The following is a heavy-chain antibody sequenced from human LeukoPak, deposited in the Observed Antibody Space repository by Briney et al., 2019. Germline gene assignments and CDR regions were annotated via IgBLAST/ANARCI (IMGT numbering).Heavy chain of an antibody. CDR2: ISESGTAI. CDR3: ARGPLGWSDY. V-gene: IGHV3-48*02. D-gene: IGHD1-26*01. J-gene: IGHJ4*02. CDR1: GFSVSNYN. Sequence: PGGSLRLSCAASGFSVSNYNMNWVRQARGKGLEWVSFISESGTAIYYAESVKRRFTISRDIARNSVYLQMNSLRDEDTAMYYCARGPLGWSDYWGQGLLVTVSS.